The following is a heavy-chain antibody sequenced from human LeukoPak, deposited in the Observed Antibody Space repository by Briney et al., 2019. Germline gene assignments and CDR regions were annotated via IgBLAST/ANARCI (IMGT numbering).Heavy chain of an antibody. CDR1: GYTFTSYG. V-gene: IGHV1-18*01. CDR2: ISAYNGNT. D-gene: IGHD2-8*01. J-gene: IGHJ6*02. CDR3: ARAGRYCTNGVCPSGRYYYYGMDV. Sequence: GASVKVSYKASGYTFTSYGISWVRQAPGQGLEWMGWISAYNGNTNYAQKLQGRVTMTTDTSTSTAYMELRSLRSDDTAAYYCARAGRYCTNGVCPSGRYYYYGMDVWGQGTTVTVSS.